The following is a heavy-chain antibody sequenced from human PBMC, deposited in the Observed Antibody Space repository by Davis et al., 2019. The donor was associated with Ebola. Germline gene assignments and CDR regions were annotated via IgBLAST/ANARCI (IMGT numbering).Heavy chain of an antibody. J-gene: IGHJ3*02. V-gene: IGHV4-59*12. CDR3: ARVSSYYYDSSGYRVGHAFDI. Sequence: SETLSLTCTVSGGSISSYYWSWIRQPPGKGLEWIGEIYHSGSTNYNPSLKSRVTISVDKSKNQFSLKLSSVTAADTAVYYCARVSSYYYDSSGYRVGHAFDIWGQGTMVTVSS. D-gene: IGHD3-22*01. CDR1: GGSISSYY. CDR2: IYHSGST.